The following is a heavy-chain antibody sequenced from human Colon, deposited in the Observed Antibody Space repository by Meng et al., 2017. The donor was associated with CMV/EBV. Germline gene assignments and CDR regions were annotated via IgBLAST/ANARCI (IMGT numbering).Heavy chain of an antibody. Sequence: LSCSASVFTFRPYRMNWVRQAPGKGLEWVSSISNSGGFIYYADSVKGRFTISRDNAKNSLYLQMNRLRAEDTAVYYCVRKSGSYSDYWGQGTLVTVSS. V-gene: IGHV3-21*01. D-gene: IGHD1-26*01. CDR3: VRKSGSYSDY. J-gene: IGHJ4*02. CDR1: VFTFRPYR. CDR2: ISNSGGFI.